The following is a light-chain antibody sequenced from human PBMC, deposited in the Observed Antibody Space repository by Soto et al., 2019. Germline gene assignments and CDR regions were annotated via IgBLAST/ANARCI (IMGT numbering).Light chain of an antibody. J-gene: IGKJ4*01. CDR3: QQVNVYPST. CDR1: QGISSY. Sequence: DIQMTQSPSSLSASVGYRVTSTCRPSQGISSYLGCYQQQPGKAPNLLIYDASTVHSGVPSRFSGGGSGTDFTLTISRLQPEDFATYYCQQVNVYPSTFGGGTKVDIK. CDR2: DAS. V-gene: IGKV1-9*01.